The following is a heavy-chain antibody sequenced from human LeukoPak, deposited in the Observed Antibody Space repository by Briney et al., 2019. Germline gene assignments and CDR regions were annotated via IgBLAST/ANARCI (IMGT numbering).Heavy chain of an antibody. V-gene: IGHV1-18*01. J-gene: IGHJ3*02. Sequence: GASVKVSCKASGYTFTSYGISWVRQAPGQGLEWMGWISAYNGNTNYAQKLQGRVTMTTDTSTSTAYMELRSLRSDDTAVYYCARGDTMIVVDAFGIWGQGTMVTVSS. D-gene: IGHD3-22*01. CDR1: GYTFTSYG. CDR2: ISAYNGNT. CDR3: ARGDTMIVVDAFGI.